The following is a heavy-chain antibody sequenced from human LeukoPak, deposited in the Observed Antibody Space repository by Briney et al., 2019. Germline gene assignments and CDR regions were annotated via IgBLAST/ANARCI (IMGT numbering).Heavy chain of an antibody. D-gene: IGHD5-12*01. CDR1: GGSISRYY. CDR3: ARDLSPYGGYYFDY. CDR2: IYYSGST. Sequence: SETLSLTCTVSGGSISRYYWSWIRQPPGKGLEWIGYIYYSGSTNYNPSLKSRVTISVDTSKNQFSLKLSSVTAADTAVYYCARDLSPYGGYYFDYWGQGTLVTVSS. V-gene: IGHV4-59*01. J-gene: IGHJ4*02.